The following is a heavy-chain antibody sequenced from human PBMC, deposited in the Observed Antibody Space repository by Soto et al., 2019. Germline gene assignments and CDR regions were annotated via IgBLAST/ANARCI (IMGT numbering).Heavy chain of an antibody. CDR1: GYSFISYW. V-gene: IGHV5-10-1*01. J-gene: IGHJ3*02. CDR2: IDPSDSYT. Sequence: PGESLKISCKGSGYSFISYWISWVRQMPGKGLEWMGRIDPSDSYTNYSPSFQGHVTISADKSISTAYLQWSSLKASDTAMYYCARLRYCGGDCSAFDIWGQGTMVTVSS. CDR3: ARLRYCGGDCSAFDI. D-gene: IGHD2-21*02.